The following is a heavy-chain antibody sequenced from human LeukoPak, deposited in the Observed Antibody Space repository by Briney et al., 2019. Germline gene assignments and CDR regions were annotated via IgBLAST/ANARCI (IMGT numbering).Heavy chain of an antibody. D-gene: IGHD3-22*01. J-gene: IGHJ4*02. V-gene: IGHV1-2*02. Sequence: ASVKVSCKASGYTFTGYYMHWVRQAPGQGLEWMGWINPNSGGTNYAQKFQDRVTMTRDMSTSTVYMELSSLRSEDTAVYYCARAIGGNYYDSSGIFDYWGQGTLVTVSS. CDR1: GYTFTGYY. CDR2: INPNSGGT. CDR3: ARAIGGNYYDSSGIFDY.